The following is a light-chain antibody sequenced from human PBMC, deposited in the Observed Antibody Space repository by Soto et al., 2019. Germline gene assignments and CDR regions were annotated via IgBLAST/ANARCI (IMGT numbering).Light chain of an antibody. J-gene: IGLJ2*01. CDR2: DDI. Sequence: SYELTQPHSMSVAPGQTASVTCGGDIIGSNSVPWYQQKPGQAPVLVFYDDIERPSGIPERFSGFNSGNTATLSITRVEAGDESDYYCQVWDSSNAQPRFGGGTNLTVL. V-gene: IGLV3-21*02. CDR3: QVWDSSNAQPR. CDR1: IIGSNS.